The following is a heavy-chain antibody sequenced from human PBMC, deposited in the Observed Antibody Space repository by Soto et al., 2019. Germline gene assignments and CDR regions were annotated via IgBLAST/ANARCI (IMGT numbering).Heavy chain of an antibody. J-gene: IGHJ5*01. Sequence: PSETLSLTCTVSGGSISGSTDYRSWIRQPPGRGLEWIGYIYYNGRSNSNPSLKSRISMSVDTSKNQFSLRLRSVTAADTALYYCARDASSSWFDSWGLGTLVTVSS. CDR3: ARDASSSWFDS. D-gene: IGHD6-13*01. V-gene: IGHV4-61*01. CDR1: GGSISGSTDY. CDR2: IYYNGRS.